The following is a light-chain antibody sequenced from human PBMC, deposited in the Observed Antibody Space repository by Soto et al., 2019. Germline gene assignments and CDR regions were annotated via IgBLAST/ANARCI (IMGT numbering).Light chain of an antibody. CDR2: AAS. Sequence: DIQMTQSPSSLSASVGDRVTIACLASQGITNYLAWYQQKPWKVPKLLIYAASTLQSVVPSRFSGTGSGTDFTLTSSSLQPEDVATYYCQKYNSAPLTFGGGTKVEIK. CDR1: QGITNY. CDR3: QKYNSAPLT. V-gene: IGKV1-27*01. J-gene: IGKJ4*01.